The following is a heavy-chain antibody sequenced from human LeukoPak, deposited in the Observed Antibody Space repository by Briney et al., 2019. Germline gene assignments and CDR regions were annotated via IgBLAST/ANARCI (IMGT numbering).Heavy chain of an antibody. CDR1: GGSISSYY. V-gene: IGHV4-59*01. CDR3: ARGGYYGSGNDFRFDP. D-gene: IGHD3-10*01. CDR2: IYYSGST. Sequence: PSQTLSLTCTVSGGSISSYYWSWIRQPPGKGLEWIGYIYYSGSTNYKPSLKSRVTISVDTSKNQFSLKLSSVTAADTAVYYCARGGYYGSGNDFRFDPWGQGTLVTVSS. J-gene: IGHJ5*02.